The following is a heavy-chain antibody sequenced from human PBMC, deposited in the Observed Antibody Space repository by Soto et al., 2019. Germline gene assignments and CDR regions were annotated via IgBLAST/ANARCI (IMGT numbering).Heavy chain of an antibody. D-gene: IGHD3-9*01. J-gene: IGHJ6*02. CDR2: ISAYNGNT. Sequence: GASVKVSCKASGYTFTSYGISWVRQAPGQGLEWMGWISAYNGNTNYAQKLQGRVTMTTDTSTSTAYMELRSLRSDDTAVYYCARSYFDWLPHPTQYYYYGMDVWGQGTTVTVSS. V-gene: IGHV1-18*01. CDR1: GYTFTSYG. CDR3: ARSYFDWLPHPTQYYYYGMDV.